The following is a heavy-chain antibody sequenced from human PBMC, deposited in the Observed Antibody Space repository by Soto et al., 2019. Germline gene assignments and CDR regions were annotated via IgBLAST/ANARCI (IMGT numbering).Heavy chain of an antibody. CDR2: ISGSGGST. CDR3: AKFITMVRGVPRQRYYYGMDV. V-gene: IGHV3-23*01. CDR1: GFTFGSYA. J-gene: IGHJ6*02. Sequence: GGSLRLSCAASGFTFGSYAMSWVRQAPGKGLEWVSAISGSGGSTYYADSVKGRFTISRDNSKNTLYLQMNSLRAEDTAVYYCAKFITMVRGVPRQRYYYGMDVWGQGTTVTVSS. D-gene: IGHD3-10*01.